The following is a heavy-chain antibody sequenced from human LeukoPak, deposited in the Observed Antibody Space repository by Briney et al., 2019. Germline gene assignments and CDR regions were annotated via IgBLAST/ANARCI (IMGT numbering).Heavy chain of an antibody. V-gene: IGHV3-11*04. J-gene: IGHJ3*02. CDR1: GFTFSDYY. CDR3: ARGEWELRLAETDVFDI. CDR2: HSGYCGTI. D-gene: IGHD1-26*01. Sequence: TGGSLSLLCVASGFTFSDYYMSWIRQAPGKGLEGVSSHSGYCGTIKCADAVKGRFTISRDNAKNSLYLQMNSLRAEDTAVYYGARGEWELRLAETDVFDIWGQGTMVTVSS.